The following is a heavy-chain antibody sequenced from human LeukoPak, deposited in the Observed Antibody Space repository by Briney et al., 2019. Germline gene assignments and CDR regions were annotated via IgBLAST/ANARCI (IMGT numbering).Heavy chain of an antibody. CDR3: ARGRRVDTAMAEYFQH. V-gene: IGHV4-59*01. D-gene: IGHD5-18*01. CDR2: IYYSGST. CDR1: GGSISSYY. J-gene: IGHJ1*01. Sequence: SGTLSLTCTVSGGSISSYYWSWIRQPPGKGLEWIGYIYYSGSTNYNPSLKSRVTISVDTSKNQFSLKLSSVTAADTAVYYCARGRRVDTAMAEYFQHWGQGTLVTVSS.